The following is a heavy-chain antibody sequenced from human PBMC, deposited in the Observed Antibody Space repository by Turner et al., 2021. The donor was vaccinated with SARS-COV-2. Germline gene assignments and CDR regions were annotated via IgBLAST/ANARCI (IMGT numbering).Heavy chain of an antibody. V-gene: IGHV3-9*01. Sequence: DVQLVEPGGGLAQPGGSLTLPCAASGFTFDDYAMHWVRQGPGKGLEWVSGISWNSDNIGDADSVKCRFTISRDNAKNSLYLQMNSLRAEDTALYYCAKDMLGNYYYYGMDLWGQGTTVTVSS. CDR2: ISWNSDNI. J-gene: IGHJ6*02. CDR1: GFTFDDYA. CDR3: AKDMLGNYYYYGMDL. D-gene: IGHD1-26*01.